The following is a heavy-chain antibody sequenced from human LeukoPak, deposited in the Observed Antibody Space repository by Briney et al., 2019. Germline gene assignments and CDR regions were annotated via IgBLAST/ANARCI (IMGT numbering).Heavy chain of an antibody. Sequence: ASVKVSCKASGYTFTSYYMHWVRQAPGQGLEWMGIINPSGGSTSYAQKFQGRVTMTRDMSTSAVYMELSSLRSEDTAVYYCARDRGSGSDIDYWGQGTLVTVSP. CDR3: ARDRGSGSDIDY. CDR1: GYTFTSYY. J-gene: IGHJ4*02. CDR2: INPSGGST. V-gene: IGHV1-46*01. D-gene: IGHD1-26*01.